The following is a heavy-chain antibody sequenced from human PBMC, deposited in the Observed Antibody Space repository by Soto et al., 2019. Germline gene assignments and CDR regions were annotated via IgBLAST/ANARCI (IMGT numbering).Heavy chain of an antibody. CDR2: ISSSGSTI. D-gene: IGHD3-10*01. CDR1: GFTFSDYY. J-gene: IGHJ4*02. CDR3: AGDPYYYGSGSYQYYFDY. Sequence: GGSLRLSXAASGFTFSDYYMSWIRQAPGKGLEWVSYISSSGSTIYYADSVKGRFTISRDNAKNSLYLQMNSLRAEDTAVYYCAGDPYYYGSGSYQYYFDYWGQGTLVTVSS. V-gene: IGHV3-11*01.